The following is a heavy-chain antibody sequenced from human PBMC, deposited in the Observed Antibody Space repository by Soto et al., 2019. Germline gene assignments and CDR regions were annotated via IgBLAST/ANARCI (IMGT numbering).Heavy chain of an antibody. Sequence: XETLSLTCTVSGGSISSSSYYWGWIRQPPGKGLEWIGSIYYSGSTYYNPSLKSRVTISVDTSKNQFSLKLSSVTAADTAVYYCARQALRFYGMDVWGQGTTVTVSS. J-gene: IGHJ6*02. CDR1: GGSISSSSYY. D-gene: IGHD3-16*01. CDR3: ARQALRFYGMDV. CDR2: IYYSGST. V-gene: IGHV4-39*01.